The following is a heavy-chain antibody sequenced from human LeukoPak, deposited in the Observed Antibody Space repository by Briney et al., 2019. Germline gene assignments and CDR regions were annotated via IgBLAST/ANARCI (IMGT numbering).Heavy chain of an antibody. CDR2: ISSSSNYI. D-gene: IGHD1-26*01. J-gene: IGHJ4*02. CDR1: GFTFSSYN. V-gene: IGHV3-21*01. Sequence: KPGGSLRLSCAASGFTFSSYNMNWVRQAPGKGLEWVASISSSSNYIYYVDSVKGRFTISRDNAKNSLYLQMNSLRAEDTAVYYCARGGSYFDYWGQGTLVTVSS. CDR3: ARGGSYFDY.